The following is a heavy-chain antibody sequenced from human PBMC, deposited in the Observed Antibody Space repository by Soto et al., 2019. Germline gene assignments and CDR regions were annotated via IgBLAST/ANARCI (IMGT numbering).Heavy chain of an antibody. CDR3: ARGGAMGVDY. CDR1: GFTFNTHW. V-gene: IGHV3-74*01. CDR2: IYFDGITT. J-gene: IGHJ4*02. Sequence: GGSLRLSCTASGFTFNTHWMHWVRQAPGKGLVWVSRIYFDGITTNYADSVKGRLTFSRDNAKNTVYLHVNTLRDEDTAVYYCARGGAMGVDYWGQGTLVTVSS. D-gene: IGHD1-26*01.